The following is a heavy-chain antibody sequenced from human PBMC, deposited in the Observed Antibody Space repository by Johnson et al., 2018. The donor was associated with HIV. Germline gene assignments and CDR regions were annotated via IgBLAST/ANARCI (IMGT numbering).Heavy chain of an antibody. V-gene: IGHV3-20*04. CDR3: ARPRTTVTQVDAFDI. CDR1: GFTFDDYG. Sequence: EVQLVESGGSAVRPGGSLRLSCTASGFTFDDYGMSWVRQPPGKGLEWVSGISRNGGTTGYIDSVQGRFTISRDNAKNSLHLQMGSLRAEDMAVYYCARPRTTVTQVDAFDIWGQGTMVTVSS. J-gene: IGHJ3*02. D-gene: IGHD4-17*01. CDR2: ISRNGGTT.